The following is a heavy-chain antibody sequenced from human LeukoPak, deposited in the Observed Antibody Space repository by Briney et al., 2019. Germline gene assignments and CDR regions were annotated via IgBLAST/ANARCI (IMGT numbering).Heavy chain of an antibody. J-gene: IGHJ4*02. CDR3: AKDAESLTTVTNFDY. CDR2: ISGSGGST. V-gene: IGHV3-23*01. D-gene: IGHD4-17*01. Sequence: PGGSLRLSCAASGFTFSSYAMSWVRQAPGKGLEWVSAISGSGGSTYYADSVKGRFTTSRDNSKNTLYLQMNSLRAEDTAVYYCAKDAESLTTVTNFDYWGQGTLVTVSS. CDR1: GFTFSSYA.